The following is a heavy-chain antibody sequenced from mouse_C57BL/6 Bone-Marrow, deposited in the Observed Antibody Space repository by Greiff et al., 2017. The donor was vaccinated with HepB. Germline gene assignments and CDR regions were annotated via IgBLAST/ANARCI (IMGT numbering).Heavy chain of an antibody. D-gene: IGHD1-1*01. V-gene: IGHV5-9*01. CDR1: GFTFSSYT. J-gene: IGHJ4*01. Sequence: EVQLVESGGGLVKPGGSLKLSCAASGFTFSSYTMSWVRQTPEKRLEWVATISGGGGNTYYPDSVKGRFTISRDNAKNTLYLQMSSLRSEDTALYYCARQKGFITNYYAMDYWGQGTSVTVSS. CDR2: ISGGGGNT. CDR3: ARQKGFITNYYAMDY.